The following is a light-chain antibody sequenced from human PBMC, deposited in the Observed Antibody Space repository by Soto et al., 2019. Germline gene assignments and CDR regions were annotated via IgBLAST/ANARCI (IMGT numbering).Light chain of an antibody. J-gene: IGKJ5*01. Sequence: EIVLTQSPGTLSVSPGERATLSCRASQSVSSNLAWYQQKPGQAPRLLIYGASTRATGIPARFSGSGSGTNFTLTISSLEPEDFAVYYCQQRRSWQVTFGQGTRLEIK. CDR2: GAS. V-gene: IGKV3D-11*02. CDR1: QSVSSN. CDR3: QQRRSWQVT.